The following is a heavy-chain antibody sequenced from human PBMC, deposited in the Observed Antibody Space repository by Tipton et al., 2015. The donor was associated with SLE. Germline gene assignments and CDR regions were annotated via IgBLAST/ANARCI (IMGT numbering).Heavy chain of an antibody. CDR3: AGRCAKGLGY. J-gene: IGHJ4*02. Sequence: TLSLTCAVYGGSFSGYYWTWMRQPPGKGLEWIGEINHSGSTNYKPSLKSRVTISVDTSKNQFSLKLSSVTAADAAVYYCAGRCAKGLGYWGQGTLVTVSS. CDR1: GGSFSGYY. V-gene: IGHV4-34*01. CDR2: INHSGST. D-gene: IGHD3-16*01.